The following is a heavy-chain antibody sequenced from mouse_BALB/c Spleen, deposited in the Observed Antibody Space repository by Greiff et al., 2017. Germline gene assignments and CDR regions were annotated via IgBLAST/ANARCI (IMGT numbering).Heavy chain of an antibody. CDR3: TRGYGTGFDY. V-gene: IGHV1-15*01. Sequence: VKLQQSGAELVRPGASVTLSCKASGYTFTDYEMHWVKQTPVHGLEWIGAIDPETGGTAYNQKFKGKATLTADKSSSTAYMELRSLTSEDSAVYYCTRGYGTGFDYWGQGTTLTVSS. CDR2: IDPETGGT. J-gene: IGHJ2*01. D-gene: IGHD1-1*01. CDR1: GYTFTDYE.